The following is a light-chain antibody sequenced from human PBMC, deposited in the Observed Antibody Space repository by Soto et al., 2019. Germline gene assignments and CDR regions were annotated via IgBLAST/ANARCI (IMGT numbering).Light chain of an antibody. CDR3: SSYTSSSTLEV. Sequence: QSALTQPASVSGSPGQSITIPCTGTSSDIGGHNYVSWYQQHPGKXXXXXIXXXXXXXXGXXXXXXXXXXGXXXXXXXXXXXAXDEADYYCSSYTSSSTLEVFGTGTKLTVL. J-gene: IGLJ1*01. CDR2: XXX. V-gene: IGLV2-14*03. CDR1: SSDIGGHNY.